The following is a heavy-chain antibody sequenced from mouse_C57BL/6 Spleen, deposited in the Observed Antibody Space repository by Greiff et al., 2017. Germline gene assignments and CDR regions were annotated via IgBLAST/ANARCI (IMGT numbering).Heavy chain of an antibody. V-gene: IGHV1-61*01. CDR1: GYTFTSYW. CDR3: ARPGYDSSSPYV. CDR2: IYPSDSET. J-gene: IGHJ1*03. Sequence: VQLQQPGAELVRPGSSVKLSCKASGYTFTSYWMDWVKQRPGQGLEWIGNIYPSDSETHYNQKFKDKATLTVDKSSSTAYMQLSSLTSEDSAVYYCARPGYDSSSPYVWGTGTTVTVSS. D-gene: IGHD1-1*01.